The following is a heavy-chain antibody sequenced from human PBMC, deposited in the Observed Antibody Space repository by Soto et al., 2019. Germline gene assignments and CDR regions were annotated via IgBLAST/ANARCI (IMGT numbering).Heavy chain of an antibody. D-gene: IGHD2-2*01. J-gene: IGHJ6*02. CDR3: ASVGCFGTSCYPYYGYAMDV. CDR2: MNPNSGNT. V-gene: IGHV1-8*01. CDR1: GYTFTSSD. Sequence: QVQLVQSGAEVKKPGASVKVSCKASGYTFTSSDITWVRQATGQGLEWMGWMNPNSGNTGCAQKFQGRVTKTRNTSKSTAYMEESRLRSVDTAVYYCASVGCFGTSCYPYYGYAMDVWGLGPTVTVSS.